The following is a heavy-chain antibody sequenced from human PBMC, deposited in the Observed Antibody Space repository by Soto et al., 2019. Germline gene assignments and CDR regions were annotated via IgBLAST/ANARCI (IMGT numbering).Heavy chain of an antibody. J-gene: IGHJ6*02. Sequence: SETLSLTCAVSGGSISSSNWWSWVRQPPGKGLEWIGEIYHSGSTNYNPSLKSRVTISVDKSKNQFSLKLSSVTAADTAVYYCARDVVVPAAIRYYYYGMDVWSQGTTVTVSS. V-gene: IGHV4-4*02. CDR2: IYHSGST. CDR3: ARDVVVPAAIRYYYYGMDV. D-gene: IGHD2-2*01. CDR1: GGSISSSNW.